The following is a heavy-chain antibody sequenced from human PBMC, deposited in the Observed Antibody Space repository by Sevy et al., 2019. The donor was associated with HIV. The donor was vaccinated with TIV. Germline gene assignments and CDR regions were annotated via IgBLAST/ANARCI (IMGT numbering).Heavy chain of an antibody. Sequence: ASVKVSCKTSGYTFTTHDINWVRQATGQWLEWMGWMIHNSGNTGYAQRFQGRVTMTRNTSIRTAYLELSSLRSGDTAVYYCAIFVTLFWGAKGMDVWGQGTTITVSS. CDR1: GYTFTTHD. V-gene: IGHV1-8*01. CDR3: AIFVTLFWGAKGMDV. CDR2: MIHNSGNT. J-gene: IGHJ6*02. D-gene: IGHD3-10*01.